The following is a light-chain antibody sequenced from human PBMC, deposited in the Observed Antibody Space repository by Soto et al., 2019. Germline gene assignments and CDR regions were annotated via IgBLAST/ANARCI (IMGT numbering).Light chain of an antibody. CDR3: GSWDSDLDSVL. CDR1: TSNIGNDY. V-gene: IGLV1-51*01. CDR2: DTA. Sequence: QAVLTQPPSLSAAPGQRVTIACSGSTSNIGNDYVSWYQQVPRTAPKLLIYDTAKRPPGIPDRFSGSRSGTTATLAITGLQTGDEADYFCGSWDSDLDSVLFGGGTKVTVL. J-gene: IGLJ3*02.